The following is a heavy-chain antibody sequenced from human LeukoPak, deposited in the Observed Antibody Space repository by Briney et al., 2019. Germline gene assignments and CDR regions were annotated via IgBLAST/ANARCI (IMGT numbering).Heavy chain of an antibody. CDR2: IYYDGSA. CDR1: GGSISSSNDY. CDR3: ARGVIAAAGLGYYYMDV. D-gene: IGHD6-13*01. V-gene: IGHV4-39*07. J-gene: IGHJ6*03. Sequence: SETLSLTCTVSGGSISSSNDYWGWLRQPPGKGLDWIGSIYYDGSAYYNPSLKSRVTISVDTSKNQFSLKLSSVTAADTAVYYCARGVIAAAGLGYYYMDVWGKGTTVTVSS.